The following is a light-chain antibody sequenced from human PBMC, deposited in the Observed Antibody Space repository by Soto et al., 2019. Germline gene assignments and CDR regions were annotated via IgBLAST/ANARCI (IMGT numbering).Light chain of an antibody. J-gene: IGKJ1*01. CDR1: QSVNDNY. V-gene: IGKV3-20*01. CDR2: GAS. Sequence: EIVLTQSPGTLSLSPRERATLSCRASQSVNDNYLAWYQHKPGQAPRLLIYGASSRAPGIPDRFSGSGSGTDLPLTISRLEPEDFAIYYCQQYAASPRTFGQGTQVEVK. CDR3: QQYAASPRT.